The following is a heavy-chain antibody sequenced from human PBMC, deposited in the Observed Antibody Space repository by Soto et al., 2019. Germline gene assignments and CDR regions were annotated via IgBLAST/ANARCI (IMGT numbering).Heavy chain of an antibody. V-gene: IGHV1-46*03. CDR3: ARLESMSGYVPSPYFDY. CDR1: GYTFTSYY. D-gene: IGHD5-12*01. Sequence: QVQLVQSGAEVKKPGASVKVSCKASGYTFTSYYMHWVRQAPGQGLEWMGIINPSGGSTSYAQKFQGRVTMTRDTSTSTVYMELSSLRSEDTAVYSCARLESMSGYVPSPYFDYWGQGTLVTVSS. J-gene: IGHJ4*02. CDR2: INPSGGST.